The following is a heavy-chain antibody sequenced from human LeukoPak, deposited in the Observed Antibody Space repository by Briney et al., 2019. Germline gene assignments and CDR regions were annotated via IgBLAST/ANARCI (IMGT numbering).Heavy chain of an antibody. CDR2: INPSGGST. Sequence: GASVKVSCKASGYTFTSYYMHWVRQAPGQGLEWMGIINPSGGSTSYAQKFQGRVTMTRDTSTSTVYMELSSLRSEDTAVYYCARGSLGVGATSWFDPWGQGILVTVSS. D-gene: IGHD1-26*01. J-gene: IGHJ5*02. CDR1: GYTFTSYY. CDR3: ARGSLGVGATSWFDP. V-gene: IGHV1-46*01.